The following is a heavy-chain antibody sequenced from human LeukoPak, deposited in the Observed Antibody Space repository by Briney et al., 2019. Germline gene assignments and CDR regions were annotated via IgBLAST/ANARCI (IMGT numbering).Heavy chain of an antibody. CDR3: ARDLSYDILTGDFDY. Sequence: ASVKVSCKASGYTLTSYGISWVRQAPGQGLEWMGWISGYNGNTNYAQKLQGRVTMTTDTSTNTAYMELTSLRPDDTAVYYCARDLSYDILTGDFDYWGQGTLVTVSS. V-gene: IGHV1-18*01. CDR2: ISGYNGNT. J-gene: IGHJ4*02. CDR1: GYTLTSYG. D-gene: IGHD3-9*01.